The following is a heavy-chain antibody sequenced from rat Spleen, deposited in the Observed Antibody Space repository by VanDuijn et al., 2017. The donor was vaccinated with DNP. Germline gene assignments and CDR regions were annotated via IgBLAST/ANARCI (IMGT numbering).Heavy chain of an antibody. V-gene: IGHV5-31*01. D-gene: IGHD1-3*01. CDR1: GFTFNNYW. CDR2: ITSSGGST. J-gene: IGHJ2*01. Sequence: EVQLVESGGDLVQPGRSLKLSCVASGFTFNNYWMTWIRQVPGKGLEWVASITSSGGSTYYPDSVKGRFTISRDNAKNTLYLQMNSLRSEDTATYYCARDREVAPWYFDYWGQGVMVTVSS. CDR3: ARDREVAPWYFDY.